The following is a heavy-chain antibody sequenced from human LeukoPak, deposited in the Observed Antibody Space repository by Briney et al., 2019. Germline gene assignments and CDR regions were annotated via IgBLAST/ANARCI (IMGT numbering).Heavy chain of an antibody. CDR2: ISSSSSYI. D-gene: IGHD4-23*01. V-gene: IGHV3-21*01. Sequence: RGSLRLSCAASGFTFSSYSMNWVRQAPGKGLEWVSSISSSSSYIYYADSVKGRFTISRDNAKNSLYLQMNSLRAEDTAVYYCAREGYGGNSEYYYGMDVWGQGTTVTVSS. CDR3: AREGYGGNSEYYYGMDV. J-gene: IGHJ6*02. CDR1: GFTFSSYS.